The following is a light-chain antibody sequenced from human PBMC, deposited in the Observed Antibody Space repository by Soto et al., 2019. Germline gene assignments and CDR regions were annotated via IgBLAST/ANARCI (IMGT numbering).Light chain of an antibody. Sequence: QLALTQLGSVSGSPGQPIPISCTGTSSDVGGYNYVSWYQQHPGKAPKLMIYDVSNRPSGVSNRFSGSKSGNTASLTISGLQAEDEADYYCSSYTSSSTYVFGTGTKVTVL. CDR2: DVS. V-gene: IGLV2-14*01. J-gene: IGLJ1*01. CDR3: SSYTSSSTYV. CDR1: SSDVGGYNY.